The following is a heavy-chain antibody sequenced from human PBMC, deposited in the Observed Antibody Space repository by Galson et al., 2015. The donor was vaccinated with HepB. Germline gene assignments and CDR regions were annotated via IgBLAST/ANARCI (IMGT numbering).Heavy chain of an antibody. CDR2: IYHSGST. J-gene: IGHJ4*02. V-gene: IGHV4-4*02. CDR3: ASGRDRKQLDY. D-gene: IGHD1-26*01. Sequence: ETLSLTCAVSGGSISSSNWWSWVRQPPGKGLEWIGEIYHSGSTNYNPSLKRRVTISVDKSKNQFSLKLSSVTAADTAVYYCASGRDRKQLDYWGQGTLVTVSS. CDR1: GGSISSSNW.